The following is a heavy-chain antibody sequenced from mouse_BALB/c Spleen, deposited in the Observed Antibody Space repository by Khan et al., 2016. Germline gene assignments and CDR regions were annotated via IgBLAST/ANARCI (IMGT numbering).Heavy chain of an antibody. Sequence: QVQLQQSGAELVRPGSSVKISCKASGYAFSSYWMTWVKQRPGQGLEWIGQMYPGDGDTNYNGKFKGKATLTADKSSSTAYMQLRSLIAVESAVYFWARSAMDYWGQGNSVPVS. CDR2: MYPGDGDT. V-gene: IGHV1-80*01. J-gene: IGHJ4*01. CDR1: GYAFSSYW. CDR3: ARSAMDY.